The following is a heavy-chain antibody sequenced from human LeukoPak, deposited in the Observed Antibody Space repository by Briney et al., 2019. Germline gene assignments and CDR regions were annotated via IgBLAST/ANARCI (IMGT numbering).Heavy chain of an antibody. D-gene: IGHD1-26*01. CDR2: IWYDGSNK. V-gene: IGHV3-33*01. CDR3: ARAVTSHGGSYLWYFDY. Sequence: GRSLRLSCAASGFTFSSYGMHWVRQAPGKGLEWVAVIWYDGSNKYYADSVKGRFTISRDNSKNTLYLQMNSLRAEDTAVYYCARAVTSHGGSYLWYFDYWGQGTLVTVSS. CDR1: GFTFSSYG. J-gene: IGHJ4*02.